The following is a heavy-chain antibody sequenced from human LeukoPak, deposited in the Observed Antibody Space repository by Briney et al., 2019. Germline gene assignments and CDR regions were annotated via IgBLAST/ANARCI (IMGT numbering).Heavy chain of an antibody. Sequence: GGSLRLSCAASGFTFSSCGMHWVRQAPGKGLEWVSVISYDGSNKYYADSVNGRFTISRDNSKNTLYLQMNSLRAEDTAVYYCAGSGGGYLDYWGQGTLVTVSS. V-gene: IGHV3-30*03. J-gene: IGHJ4*02. CDR1: GFTFSSCG. CDR2: ISYDGSNK. D-gene: IGHD3-10*01. CDR3: AGSGGGYLDY.